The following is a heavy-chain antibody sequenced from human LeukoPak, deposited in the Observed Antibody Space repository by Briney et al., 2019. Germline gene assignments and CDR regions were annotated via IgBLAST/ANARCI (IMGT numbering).Heavy chain of an antibody. CDR3: ARVRHDQIGP. J-gene: IGHJ5*02. Sequence: ASVKVSCKASGYTFTGYWMHWVRQAPGQGLEWMGIINPSGGSTSYAQKFQGRVTMTRDTSTSTVYMELSSLRSEDTAVYYCARVRHDQIGPWGQGTLVTVSS. CDR2: INPSGGST. V-gene: IGHV1-46*01. D-gene: IGHD2/OR15-2a*01. CDR1: GYTFTGYW.